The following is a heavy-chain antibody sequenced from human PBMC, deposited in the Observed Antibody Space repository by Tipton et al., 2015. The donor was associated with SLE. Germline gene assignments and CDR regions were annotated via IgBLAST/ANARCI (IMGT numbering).Heavy chain of an antibody. CDR3: ATASSSQAYYFDS. CDR2: IYYSGST. J-gene: IGHJ4*02. CDR1: GGSISSGGYY. Sequence: LRLSCTVSGGSISSGGYYWSWIRQHPGKGLEWIGYIYYSGSTYYNPSLKSRVTISVDTSKNQFSLKLSSVTAADTAVYYCATASSSQAYYFDSWGQGTLVTVSS. V-gene: IGHV4-31*03. D-gene: IGHD6-6*01.